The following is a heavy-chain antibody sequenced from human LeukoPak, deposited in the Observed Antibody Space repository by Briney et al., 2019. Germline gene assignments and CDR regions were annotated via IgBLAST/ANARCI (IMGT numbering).Heavy chain of an antibody. V-gene: IGHV3-21*01. D-gene: IGHD6-13*01. J-gene: IGHJ2*01. CDR1: GFTFSSYS. CDR2: ISSSSSYI. Sequence: KAGGSLRLSCAASGFTFSSYSMNWVRQAPGKGLEWVSSISSSSSYIYYADSVKGRFTISRDNAKNSLYLQMNSLRAEDTAVYYCARVRDSSSWYGDWYFDLWGRGTLVTVSS. CDR3: ARVRDSSSWYGDWYFDL.